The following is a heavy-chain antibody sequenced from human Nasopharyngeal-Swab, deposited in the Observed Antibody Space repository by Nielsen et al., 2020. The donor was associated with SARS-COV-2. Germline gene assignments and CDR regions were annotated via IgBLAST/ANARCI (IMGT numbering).Heavy chain of an antibody. J-gene: IGHJ4*02. CDR1: GGSFSDYS. CDR3: SSGQVVYGGYDPLTPRHYLNY. Sequence: SQTLSLTCAVSGGSFSDYSWSWIRQSPGKGLECIGEINHSGITNYNPSLKSRVTISVDTAKNHLSLKLTSVTAADTAVYFCSSGQVVYGGYDPLTPRHYLNYWGQGTQITVSS. V-gene: IGHV4-34*01. CDR2: INHSGIT. D-gene: IGHD5-12*01.